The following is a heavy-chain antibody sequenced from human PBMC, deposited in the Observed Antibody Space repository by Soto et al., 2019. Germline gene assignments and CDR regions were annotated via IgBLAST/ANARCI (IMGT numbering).Heavy chain of an antibody. J-gene: IGHJ5*02. Sequence: QVQLQQWGAGLLKPSETLSLTCAVYGGSFSGYYWSWIRQPPGKGLEWIGEINHSGSTNYNPSLKSRVTISVDTSKNQFSLKLSSVTAADTAVYYCARGHFPPATYYDFWSGYYTGGWNNWFDPWGQGTLVTVSS. V-gene: IGHV4-34*01. CDR2: INHSGST. CDR3: ARGHFPPATYYDFWSGYYTGGWNNWFDP. CDR1: GGSFSGYY. D-gene: IGHD3-3*01.